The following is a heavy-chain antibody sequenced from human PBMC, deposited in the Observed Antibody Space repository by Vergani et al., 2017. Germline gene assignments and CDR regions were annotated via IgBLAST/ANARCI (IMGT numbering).Heavy chain of an antibody. V-gene: IGHV3-20*04. Sequence: EVQLVESGGGLVKPGGSLRLSCAASGFTFSSYSMNWVRQAPGKGLEWVSGINWNGGRISYADSVKGRFTISRDNAKNSLFLQMNSLRPEDTALYYCARDPTARRDGYIQYFDYWGRGTLVTVSS. J-gene: IGHJ4*02. D-gene: IGHD5-24*01. CDR1: GFTFSSYS. CDR3: ARDPTARRDGYIQYFDY. CDR2: INWNGGRI.